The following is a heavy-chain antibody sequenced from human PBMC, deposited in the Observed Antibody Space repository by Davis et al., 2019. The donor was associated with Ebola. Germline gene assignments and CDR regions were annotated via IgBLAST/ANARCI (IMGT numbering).Heavy chain of an antibody. Sequence: SETLSLTCTVSGGSISSSYWSWIRQPPGKGLEWIGYIYYSGSTNYNPSLKSRVTISFDTSKNQFSLKLHSVTAADTAVYYCARETEAGVDVWGQGTPVTVSS. J-gene: IGHJ6*02. CDR3: ARETEAGVDV. CDR2: IYYSGST. D-gene: IGHD1-14*01. CDR1: GGSISSSY. V-gene: IGHV4-59*01.